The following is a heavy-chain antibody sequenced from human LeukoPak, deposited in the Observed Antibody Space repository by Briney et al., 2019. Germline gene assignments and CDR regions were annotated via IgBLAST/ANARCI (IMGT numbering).Heavy chain of an antibody. CDR3: ARDGPVGSLSGSHLRESFDY. Sequence: SETLSLTCTVSGGSISSYYWSWIRQPAGKGLEWIGRIYTSGSTNYNPSLKSRVTMSVDTSKNQFSLKLSSVTAADTAVYYCARDGPVGSLSGSHLRESFDYWGQGTLVTVSS. CDR1: GGSISSYY. J-gene: IGHJ4*02. V-gene: IGHV4-4*07. CDR2: IYTSGST. D-gene: IGHD1-26*01.